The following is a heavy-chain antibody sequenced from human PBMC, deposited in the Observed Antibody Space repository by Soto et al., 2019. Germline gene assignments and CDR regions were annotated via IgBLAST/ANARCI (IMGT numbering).Heavy chain of an antibody. Sequence: GGSLRLSCAASGFTFINYAMSWVRQAPGKGLEWVSGISGSGSSTYYADSVKGRFTISRDNSKNTLYLQMNSLRAEDTAVYYCAKELSSYYDFWSGYPFDYWGQGTLVTVSS. CDR1: GFTFINYA. D-gene: IGHD3-3*01. CDR3: AKELSSYYDFWSGYPFDY. V-gene: IGHV3-23*01. CDR2: ISGSGSST. J-gene: IGHJ4*02.